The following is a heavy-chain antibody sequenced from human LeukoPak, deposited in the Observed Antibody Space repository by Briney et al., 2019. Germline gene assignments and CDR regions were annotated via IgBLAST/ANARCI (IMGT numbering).Heavy chain of an antibody. CDR3: AREAIGTTKSDDAFDI. V-gene: IGHV3-30*02. Sequence: GGSLRLSCAASGFTFSSYGMHWVRQAPGKGLEWGAFIRYDGSNKYYADSVKGRFTISRDNSKNTLYLQMNSLRAEDTAVYYCAREAIGTTKSDDAFDIWGQGTMVTVSS. CDR2: IRYDGSNK. J-gene: IGHJ3*02. CDR1: GFTFSSYG. D-gene: IGHD1-1*01.